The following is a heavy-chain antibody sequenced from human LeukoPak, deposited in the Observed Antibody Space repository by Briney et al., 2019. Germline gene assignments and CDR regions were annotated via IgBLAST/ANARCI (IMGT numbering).Heavy chain of an antibody. V-gene: IGHV6-1*01. CDR2: TYYRSKWYN. J-gene: IGHJ3*02. Sequence: SQTLSLTCAISGDSVSRNSAAWNWIRQSPSRGLEWLGRTYYRSKWYNDYAVSVKSRITINPDTSKNQFSLQLNSVTPEDTAVYYCARDMTTVVTYADAFDIWGQGTMVTVSS. CDR1: GDSVSRNSAA. D-gene: IGHD4-23*01. CDR3: ARDMTTVVTYADAFDI.